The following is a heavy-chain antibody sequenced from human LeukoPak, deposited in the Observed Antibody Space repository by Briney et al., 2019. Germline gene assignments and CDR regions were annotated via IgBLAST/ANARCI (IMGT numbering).Heavy chain of an antibody. CDR2: INSDGSIT. J-gene: IGHJ4*02. CDR1: RYTFNTYY. CDR3: AREPSKLWIDN. D-gene: IGHD3-16*01. Sequence: PGRSLRLPCAACRYTFNTYYMHWARQARGKGRVCVSRINSDGSITNYADSVKGGFPISRDNAKNTLYLQMNSLRVEDTAVYYSAREPSKLWIDNWGQRTRVFVSS. V-gene: IGHV3-74*01.